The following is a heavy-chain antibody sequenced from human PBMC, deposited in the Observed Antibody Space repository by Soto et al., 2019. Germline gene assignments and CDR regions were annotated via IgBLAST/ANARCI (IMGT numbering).Heavy chain of an antibody. J-gene: IGHJ4*02. D-gene: IGHD6-6*01. Sequence: PSETLSLTCTVSGGSISSSSYYWGWIRQPPGKGLEWIGSIYYSGSTYYNPSLKSRVTMTTDTSTSTAYMELRSLRSVDTAVYYCARIEYSSSSGRWYYIDYWGQGTLVTVSS. CDR3: ARIEYSSSSGRWYYIDY. V-gene: IGHV4-39*01. CDR2: IYYSGST. CDR1: GGSISSSSYY.